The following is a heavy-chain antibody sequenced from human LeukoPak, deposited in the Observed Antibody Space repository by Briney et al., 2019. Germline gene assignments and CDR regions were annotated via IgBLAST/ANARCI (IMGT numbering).Heavy chain of an antibody. CDR2: ISAYNGNT. CDR3: ASMDSGSPRVDYYYGMDV. CDR1: GYTFTSYG. J-gene: IGHJ6*02. Sequence: ASVKVSCKASGYTFTSYGISWVRQAPGQGLEWMGWISAYNGNTNYAQKLQGRVTMTTDTSTSTAYMELSSLRSEDTAVYYCASMDSGSPRVDYYYGMDVWGQGTTVTVSS. V-gene: IGHV1-18*01. D-gene: IGHD1-26*01.